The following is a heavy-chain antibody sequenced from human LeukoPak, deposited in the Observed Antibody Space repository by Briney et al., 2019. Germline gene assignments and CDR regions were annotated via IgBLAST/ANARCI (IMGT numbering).Heavy chain of an antibody. V-gene: IGHV3-21*04. CDR1: GLTLSPYT. CDR2: VSRNSNYI. J-gene: IGHJ4*02. Sequence: TGGSLRLSCAASGLTLSPYTTAWVRQAPGKGLEWVSSVSRNSNYIYYADSVKGRFTISRDNSKNTLYLQMNSLRAEDTAVYYCAKSMVRGVIISSFDYWGQGTLVTVSS. CDR3: AKSMVRGVIISSFDY. D-gene: IGHD3-10*01.